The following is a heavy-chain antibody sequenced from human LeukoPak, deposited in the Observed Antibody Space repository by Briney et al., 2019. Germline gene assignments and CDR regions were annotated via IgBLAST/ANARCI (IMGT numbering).Heavy chain of an antibody. CDR2: INHSGST. CDR1: GGSFSGYY. CDR3: ARGRYDSSGYYLGFDY. V-gene: IGHV4-34*01. Sequence: MSSETLSLTCAVYGGSFSGYYWSWIRQPPGKGLEWIGEINHSGSTNYNPSLKSRVTTSVDTSKNQFSLKLSSVTAADTAVYYCARGRYDSSGYYLGFDYWGQGTLVTVSS. J-gene: IGHJ4*02. D-gene: IGHD3-22*01.